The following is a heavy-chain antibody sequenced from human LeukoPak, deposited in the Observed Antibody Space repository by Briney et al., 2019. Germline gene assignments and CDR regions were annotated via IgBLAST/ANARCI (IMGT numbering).Heavy chain of an antibody. D-gene: IGHD1-1*01. Sequence: ASMKVSCKASGYTFTSYVISWVRQAPGQGLEWMGWISAYNGNTNYAQNLQGRVSMTTDTSTTTAYMELRSLTSDDTAVYYCARGAVNRYNWNDDNFYYYYMDVWGKGTTVTISS. J-gene: IGHJ6*03. CDR3: ARGAVNRYNWNDDNFYYYYMDV. CDR2: ISAYNGNT. V-gene: IGHV1-18*01. CDR1: GYTFTSYV.